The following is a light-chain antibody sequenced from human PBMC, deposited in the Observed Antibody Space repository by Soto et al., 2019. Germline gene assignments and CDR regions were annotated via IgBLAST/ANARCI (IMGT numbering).Light chain of an antibody. CDR2: AAD. CDR3: QESFSTPWT. CDR1: QKIYSY. Sequence: DIPMTQSPSSLSASVGERVTVTCRASQKIYSYLNWYQQKPGKAPKLLIYAADRLQSGVPSRFSGSGSGTDFTLTINSLQPEDFATYFCQESFSTPWTFGQGTKVDIQ. V-gene: IGKV1-39*01. J-gene: IGKJ1*01.